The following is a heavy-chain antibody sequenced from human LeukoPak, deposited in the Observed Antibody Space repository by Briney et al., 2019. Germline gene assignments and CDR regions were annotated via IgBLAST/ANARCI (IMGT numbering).Heavy chain of an antibody. CDR1: ELNFENHW. J-gene: IGHJ4*01. D-gene: IGHD2-8*02. V-gene: IGHV3-74*01. Sequence: GSLRLSCAASELNFENHWMHWVRQVPGKGLEWVSRTDAGGSSTSYADSVRGRFSISRDNGKSTLYLQMNSLRVEDTAVYYCARGPPTGGGAYVGDYWGHGTLVTVSS. CDR3: ARGPPTGGGAYVGDY. CDR2: TDAGGSST.